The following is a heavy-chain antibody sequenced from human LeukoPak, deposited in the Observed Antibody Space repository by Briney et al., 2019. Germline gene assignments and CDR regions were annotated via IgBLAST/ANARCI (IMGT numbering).Heavy chain of an antibody. D-gene: IGHD3-16*01. CDR3: ARGLQGGYYYMDV. J-gene: IGHJ6*03. CDR2: INPNSGGT. V-gene: IGHV1-2*02. CDR1: GYTFTGYY. Sequence: ASVKVSCKASGYTFTGYYMHWVRQAPGQGLEWMGWINPNSGGTNYAQKFQGRVTMTRDTSISTAYMELSSLRSEDTAVYYCARGLQGGYYYMDVWGKGTTVTVSS.